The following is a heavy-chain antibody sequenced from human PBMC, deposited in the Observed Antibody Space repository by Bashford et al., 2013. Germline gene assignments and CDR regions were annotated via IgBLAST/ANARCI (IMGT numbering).Heavy chain of an antibody. D-gene: IGHD6-6*01. CDR1: GGSISSGGYY. J-gene: IGHJ4*02. Sequence: SSETLSLTCTVSGGSISSGGYYWSWIRQHPGKGLEWIGYIYYSGSTYYNPSLKSRVTISVDTSKNQFSLKLSSVTAADTAVYYCARGLVAARPFDYWGQGTLVTVSS. CDR3: ARGLVAARPFDY. CDR2: IYYSGST. V-gene: IGHV4-31*03.